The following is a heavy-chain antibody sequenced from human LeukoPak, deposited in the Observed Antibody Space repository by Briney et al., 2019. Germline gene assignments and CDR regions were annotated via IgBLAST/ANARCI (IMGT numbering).Heavy chain of an antibody. Sequence: PSETLSLTCAVSGYSISSGYYWGWIRQPPGKGLEWIGSIYHSGSTYYNPSLKSRVTMSVDTSKNQFSLKLSSVTAADTAVYYCARDKGYCSGGSCYSSDDAFDIWGQGTMVTVSS. CDR2: IYHSGST. CDR3: ARDKGYCSGGSCYSSDDAFDI. V-gene: IGHV4-38-2*02. J-gene: IGHJ3*02. CDR1: GYSISSGYY. D-gene: IGHD2-15*01.